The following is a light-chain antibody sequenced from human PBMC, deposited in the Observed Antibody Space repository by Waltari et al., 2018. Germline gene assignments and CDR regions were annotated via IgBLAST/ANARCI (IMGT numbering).Light chain of an antibody. Sequence: QSSLTQEPSVSGTVGQQVTLSCTGTSAHVGHSAVRWYQQTSHGALKTVMSGNSLPSGIPDRFSGSKSGTTASLTISGLQPEDEGDYYCSTWDFTLSPHVVFGGGTKLTVL. CDR1: SAHVGHSA. V-gene: IGLV1-36*01. CDR3: STWDFTLSPHVV. CDR2: GNS. J-gene: IGLJ2*01.